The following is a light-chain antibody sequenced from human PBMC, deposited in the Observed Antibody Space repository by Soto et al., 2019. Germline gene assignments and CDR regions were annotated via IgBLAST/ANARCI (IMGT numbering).Light chain of an antibody. CDR2: LGS. CDR3: TQCLHSPIT. Sequence: DCVMTQSPLSLAVTPGEPAAISCRSNQSLLHSNGKNYLDWFLQKPGQSPQVLINLGSNRASGVSHRFSGSVSGTTFTLKFIRADAEDTRVYYCTQCLHSPITFGQGTRLEIQ. CDR1: QSLLHSNGKNY. V-gene: IGKV2-28*01. J-gene: IGKJ5*01.